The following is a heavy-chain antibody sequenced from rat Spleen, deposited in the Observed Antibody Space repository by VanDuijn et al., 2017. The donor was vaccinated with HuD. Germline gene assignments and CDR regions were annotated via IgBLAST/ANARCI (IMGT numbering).Heavy chain of an antibody. D-gene: IGHD1-12*02. CDR3: ARQSYYYDGSYYYYFDY. CDR1: GFTFSNYY. J-gene: IGHJ2*01. Sequence: EVQLVESGGGLVQPGRSMKLSCAALGFTFSNYYMAWVRQAPTKGLEWVASISTGGGSTYYRDSVKGRFTISRDNAKITLYLQMDSLRSEDTATYYCARQSYYYDGSYYYYFDYWGQGVMVTVSS. V-gene: IGHV5-25*01. CDR2: ISTGGGST.